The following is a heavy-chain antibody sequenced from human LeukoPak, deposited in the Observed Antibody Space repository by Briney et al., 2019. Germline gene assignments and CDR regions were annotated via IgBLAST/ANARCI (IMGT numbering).Heavy chain of an antibody. V-gene: IGHV1-58*02. J-gene: IGHJ3*02. CDR2: IVVGSGNT. Sequence: TSVKVSCKASGFTFTSSAMQWVRLARGQRLEWIGWIVVGSGNTNYAQKFQERVTITRDMSTSTAYMELSSLRSEDTAVYYCAAVGEYSSGWNPKDDAFDIWGQGTMVTVSS. D-gene: IGHD6-19*01. CDR1: GFTFTSSA. CDR3: AAVGEYSSGWNPKDDAFDI.